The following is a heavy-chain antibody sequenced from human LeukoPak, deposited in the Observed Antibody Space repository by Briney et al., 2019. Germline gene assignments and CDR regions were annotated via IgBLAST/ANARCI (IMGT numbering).Heavy chain of an antibody. Sequence: GGSVRLSCRASGFTFNSYWMDWVRQVPGKGLVWVSRINSDGSSTIYAESVKGRFTIPRDNAKNTLFLQMNSLRSEDTALYYCTRLMVVRGVIIDYWGQGTLVAV. CDR1: GFTFNSYW. J-gene: IGHJ4*02. CDR3: TRLMVVRGVIIDY. CDR2: INSDGSST. D-gene: IGHD3-10*01. V-gene: IGHV3-74*01.